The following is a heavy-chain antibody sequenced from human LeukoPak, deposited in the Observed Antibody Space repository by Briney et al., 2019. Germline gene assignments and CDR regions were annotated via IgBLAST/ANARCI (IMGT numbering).Heavy chain of an antibody. D-gene: IGHD6-19*01. Sequence: SETLSLTCTVSGASISSGYYWGWIRQPPGKGLEWIGSIYHSGSTNYNPSLRGRVTISADTSKNQFFLDLNSVTAADTAMYYCAREGWQWLVHAFDIWGQGTMVTVSS. J-gene: IGHJ3*02. CDR2: IYHSGST. CDR1: GASISSGYY. CDR3: AREGWQWLVHAFDI. V-gene: IGHV4-38-2*02.